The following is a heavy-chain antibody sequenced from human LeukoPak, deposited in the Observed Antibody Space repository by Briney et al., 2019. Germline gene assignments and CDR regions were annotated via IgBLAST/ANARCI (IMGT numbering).Heavy chain of an antibody. Sequence: GGSLRLSCAASGFTFSNYAMSWVRQAPGKGLKWVSVISGNGRSTYYADSVKGRFTISRDNSKNTLYLQMNSLRAEDTAVYFCASLVDTAMFDHWGQGTLVTVSS. CDR1: GFTFSNYA. CDR2: ISGNGRST. V-gene: IGHV3-23*01. J-gene: IGHJ4*02. D-gene: IGHD5-18*01. CDR3: ASLVDTAMFDH.